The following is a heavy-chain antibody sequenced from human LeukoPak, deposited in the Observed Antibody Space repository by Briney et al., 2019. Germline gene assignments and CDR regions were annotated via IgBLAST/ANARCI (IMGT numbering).Heavy chain of an antibody. Sequence: ASVKVSCKPSGYTFTGYYIHWVRQAPGLGLEWMGWINPNTGATMYGQKFQGRVTLTGDTSIDTAYMELSNLRSDDTALYYCARDRVGSGWPRPYYFEFWGQGSLVTVSS. V-gene: IGHV1-2*02. CDR2: INPNTGAT. D-gene: IGHD6-19*01. J-gene: IGHJ4*02. CDR3: ARDRVGSGWPRPYYFEF. CDR1: GYTFTGYY.